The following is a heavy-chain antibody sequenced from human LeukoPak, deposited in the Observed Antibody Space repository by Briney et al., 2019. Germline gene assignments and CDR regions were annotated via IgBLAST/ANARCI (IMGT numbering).Heavy chain of an antibody. CDR2: INPSGGST. V-gene: IGHV1-46*01. D-gene: IGHD1-7*01. Sequence: GASVKVSCKASGYTFTSYYMHWVRQAPGQGLEWMGIINPSGGSTSYAQKFQGRVTMTRDMSTSTIYMELSSLRSEDTAVYYCARQGCWNCDYYYYYMDVWGKGTTVTVSS. CDR1: GYTFTSYY. CDR3: ARQGCWNCDYYYYYMDV. J-gene: IGHJ6*03.